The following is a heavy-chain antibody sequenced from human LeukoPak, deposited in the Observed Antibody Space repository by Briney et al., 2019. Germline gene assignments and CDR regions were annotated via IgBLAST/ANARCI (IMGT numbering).Heavy chain of an antibody. CDR2: MKPDSGGT. J-gene: IGHJ4*02. V-gene: IGHV1-8*02. CDR3: ARDEHRGDGGNRGDFDY. CDR1: GYTFNTYD. D-gene: IGHD4-23*01. Sequence: ASVKVSCKASGYTFNTYDINWVRQATGQGLEWMGWMKPDSGGTGYAPRFQGRVTMTRNMSISTAYMELSSLRSEDTAVYYCARDEHRGDGGNRGDFDYWGQGTLVTVSS.